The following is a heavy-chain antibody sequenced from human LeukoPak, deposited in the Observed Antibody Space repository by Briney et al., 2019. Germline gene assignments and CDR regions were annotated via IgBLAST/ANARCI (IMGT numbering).Heavy chain of an antibody. CDR2: ISGTGANT. CDR1: GFTFSNYV. D-gene: IGHD7-27*01. CDR3: AKGIRQLGNYYYYMDV. V-gene: IGHV3-23*01. Sequence: GGSLRLSCAVSGFTFSNYVMIWVRQAPGKGLEWVSAISGTGANTFYADSVKGRFTMSRDNPKNMLYLQRNSLRAEDTALYYCAKGIRQLGNYYYYMDVWGKGTTVTVSS. J-gene: IGHJ6*03.